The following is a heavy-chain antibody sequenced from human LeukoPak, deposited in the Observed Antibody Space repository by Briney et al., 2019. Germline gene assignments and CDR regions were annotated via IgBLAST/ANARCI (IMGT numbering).Heavy chain of an antibody. D-gene: IGHD4-17*01. CDR3: ARVLDYGYDSAFRRSQYYYYMDV. Sequence: GGSLRLSCAASGFTFSSYEMNWVRQAPGKGLEWVSYISSSGSTIYYADSVKGRFTISRDNAKNSLYLQMNSLRAEDTAVFYCARVLDYGYDSAFRRSQYYYYMDVWGKGTTVTVSS. CDR1: GFTFSSYE. CDR2: ISSSGSTI. J-gene: IGHJ6*03. V-gene: IGHV3-48*03.